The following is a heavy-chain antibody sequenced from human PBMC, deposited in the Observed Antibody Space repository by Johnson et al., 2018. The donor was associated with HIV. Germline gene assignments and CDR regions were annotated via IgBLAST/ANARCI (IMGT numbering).Heavy chain of an antibody. Sequence: VQLVESGGGLVQPGGSLRLSCAASGFTFINYWMHWVRQAPGKGLVWVSRMNGDGKSTTYADSVKGRFTISRDNAKNTLYLQMNSLRAEDTAVYYCARAAIVVLPAGIFDIWGQGTMVTVSS. J-gene: IGHJ3*02. CDR2: MNGDGKST. V-gene: IGHV3-74*02. CDR3: ARAAIVVLPAGIFDI. CDR1: GFTFINYW. D-gene: IGHD2-2*01.